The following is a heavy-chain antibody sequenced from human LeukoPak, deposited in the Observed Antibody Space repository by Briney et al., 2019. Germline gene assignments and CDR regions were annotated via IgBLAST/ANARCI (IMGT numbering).Heavy chain of an antibody. Sequence: PSETLSLTCAVYGGSFSGYYWSWIRQPPGKGLEWIGEINHSGSTNYNPSLKSRVTISVDTSKSQFSLKLSSVSAADTAVYYCARLKLGAYFDLWGRGTLVTVSS. D-gene: IGHD3-16*01. V-gene: IGHV4-34*01. CDR1: GGSFSGYY. CDR3: ARLKLGAYFDL. J-gene: IGHJ2*01. CDR2: INHSGST.